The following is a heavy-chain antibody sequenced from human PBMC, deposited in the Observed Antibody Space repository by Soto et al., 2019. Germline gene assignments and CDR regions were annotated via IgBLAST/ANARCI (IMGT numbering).Heavy chain of an antibody. CDR2: ISSSSSYI. J-gene: IGHJ4*02. Sequence: GGSLRLSCTGSGFTFSSSTMTWVRQGPGKGLEWVSSISSSSSYIYFADSLKGRFTISRDNAKNSLYLQMNSLRAEDTAIYYCARVPHYYDGSSYYFHFDYWGQGTXVPVSS. CDR3: ARVPHYYDGSSYYFHFDY. V-gene: IGHV3-21*06. D-gene: IGHD3-22*01. CDR1: GFTFSSST.